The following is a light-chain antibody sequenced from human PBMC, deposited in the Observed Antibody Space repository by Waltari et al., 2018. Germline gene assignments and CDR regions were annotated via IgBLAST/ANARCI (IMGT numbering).Light chain of an antibody. CDR3: SAYISSSTLEL. Sequence: QSALTQPASVSGSPGQSITIPCPGTSSAVGGYHIIPWYQQHPGKAPKLMIFYVNNRPSGVSNRFSGSKSGNTASLTISGLQAEDEADYYCSAYISSSTLELFGGGTRLTVL. CDR2: YVN. CDR1: SSAVGGYHI. V-gene: IGLV2-14*03. J-gene: IGLJ2*01.